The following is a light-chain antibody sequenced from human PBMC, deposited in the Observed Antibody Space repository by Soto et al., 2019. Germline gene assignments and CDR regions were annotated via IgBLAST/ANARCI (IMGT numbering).Light chain of an antibody. CDR1: QGISTW. Sequence: DIQMTQSPSSVSASVGDRVTITCRASQGISTWLAWYQQKPGKAPKLLIFSTSTLQSGVPSRFSGSRSGTDFTLTISSLQPEDFATSYCQQANIFPFTFGPGTKVDIK. CDR2: STS. CDR3: QQANIFPFT. V-gene: IGKV1D-12*01. J-gene: IGKJ3*01.